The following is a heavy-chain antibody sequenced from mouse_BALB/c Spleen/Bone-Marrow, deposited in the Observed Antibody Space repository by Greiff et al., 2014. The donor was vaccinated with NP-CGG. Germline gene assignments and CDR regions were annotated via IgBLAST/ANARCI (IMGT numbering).Heavy chain of an antibody. CDR1: GFTFSDYG. V-gene: IGHV5-15*02. D-gene: IGHD1-1*01. CDR3: ARDQVHYYGSSYGYFDV. J-gene: IGHJ1*01. Sequence: EVMLVESGGGLVQPGGSRKLSCAASGFTFSDYGMAWVRQAPGKGPEWVAFISNLAYSIYYADTVTGRFTISRENAKNTLYLEMSSLRSEDTAMYYCARDQVHYYGSSYGYFDVWGAGTTVTVSS. CDR2: ISNLAYSI.